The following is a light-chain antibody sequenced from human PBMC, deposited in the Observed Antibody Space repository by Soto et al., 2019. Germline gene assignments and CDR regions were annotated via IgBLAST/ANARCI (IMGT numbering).Light chain of an antibody. Sequence: EIVMTQSPATLSVSPGERATLSCRASQSVSSNLAWYQQKPGQAPNLLIYGASARATGIPDRFSGSGSGTEFTLTISSLQSEDFAVYYCQHYNNWPFTFGQGTKLEI. CDR2: GAS. J-gene: IGKJ2*01. V-gene: IGKV3-15*01. CDR3: QHYNNWPFT. CDR1: QSVSSN.